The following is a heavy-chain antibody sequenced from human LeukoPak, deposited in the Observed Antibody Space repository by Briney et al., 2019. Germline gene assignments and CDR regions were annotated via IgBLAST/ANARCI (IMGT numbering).Heavy chain of an antibody. V-gene: IGHV1-2*02. CDR2: INPNSGGT. D-gene: IGHD2-21*01. CDR1: GYTFTGYY. J-gene: IGHJ4*02. CDR3: ARGLGGNYPGN. Sequence: GASVKVSCKASGYTFTGYYMDWVRQAPGQGLEWMGRINPNSGGTNYAQQFQGRVTMTGDTSISTAYMELSRLTSDDTAVYYCARGLGGNYPGNWGQGTQVTVSS.